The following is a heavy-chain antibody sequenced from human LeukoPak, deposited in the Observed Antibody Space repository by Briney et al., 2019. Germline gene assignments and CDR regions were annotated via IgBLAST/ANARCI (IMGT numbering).Heavy chain of an antibody. Sequence: GGSLRLSCAASGFTFSSYGMHWVRQAPGKGLEWVSYISSSSSTIYYADSVKGRFTISRDNAKNSLYLQMNSLRAEDTAVYYCARRAENDYWGQGTLVTVSS. V-gene: IGHV3-48*04. J-gene: IGHJ4*02. CDR2: ISSSSSTI. CDR3: ARRAENDY. CDR1: GFTFSSYG. D-gene: IGHD5-24*01.